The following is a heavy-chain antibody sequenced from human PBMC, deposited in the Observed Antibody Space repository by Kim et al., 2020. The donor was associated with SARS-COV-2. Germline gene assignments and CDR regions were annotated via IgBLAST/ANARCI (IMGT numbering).Heavy chain of an antibody. J-gene: IGHJ4*02. CDR1: GWACSNYA. D-gene: IGHD3-3*01. V-gene: IGHV3-23*01. Sequence: GGSLRLSCAASGWACSNYAMSWVRQAPGKGLEWVSAIVGGGRTYYADSVKGRFTISRDNSKNTLYLQMNSLRAEDTAVYYCAKDVHFDFWSGYYWDYWGQGALVTVSS. CDR3: AKDVHFDFWSGYYWDY. CDR2: IVGGGRT.